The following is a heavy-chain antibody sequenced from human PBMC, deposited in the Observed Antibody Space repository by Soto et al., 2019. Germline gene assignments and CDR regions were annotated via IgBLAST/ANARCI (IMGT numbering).Heavy chain of an antibody. CDR1: GFTFTRSV. J-gene: IGHJ3*01. V-gene: IGHV3-23*01. CDR3: AREGFSSGKVGGFDV. Sequence: EVQLLESGGGLVQPGGSLRLSCAASGFTFTRSVMTWARQAPGKGLEWVSTISDSGGATHYADSVKGRFTISRDNSKDTLFLQMNSLRAEDTAVYYCAREGFSSGKVGGFDVWGQGTMVTVSS. CDR2: ISDSGGAT. D-gene: IGHD6-19*01.